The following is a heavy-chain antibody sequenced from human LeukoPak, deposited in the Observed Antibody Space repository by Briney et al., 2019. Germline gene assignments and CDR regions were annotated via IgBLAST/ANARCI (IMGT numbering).Heavy chain of an antibody. Sequence: GASVKASCKASGYTFTSYFMHWVRHAPGQRLEWMGIINPSGGSTSYAQKFQGRVTMTRDTSTSTVYMELSSLRSEDTAVYYCARDSADYGDYDYWGQGTLVTVSS. D-gene: IGHD4-17*01. V-gene: IGHV1-46*01. CDR2: INPSGGST. CDR3: ARDSADYGDYDY. CDR1: GYTFTSYF. J-gene: IGHJ4*02.